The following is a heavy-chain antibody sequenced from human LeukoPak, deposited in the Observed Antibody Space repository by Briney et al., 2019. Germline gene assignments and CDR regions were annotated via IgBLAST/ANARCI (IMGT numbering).Heavy chain of an antibody. CDR2: ISSSSSYI. V-gene: IGHV3-21*01. D-gene: IGHD6-13*01. CDR1: GFTFSSYS. CDR3: ARDGLSSSWYAFYY. J-gene: IGHJ4*02. Sequence: GGSLRLSCAASGFTFSSYSMNWVRQAPGKGLEWVSSISSSSSYIYYADSVKGRFTISRDNAKNSLYLQMNSLRAEDTAVYYCARDGLSSSWYAFYYWGQGTLVTVS.